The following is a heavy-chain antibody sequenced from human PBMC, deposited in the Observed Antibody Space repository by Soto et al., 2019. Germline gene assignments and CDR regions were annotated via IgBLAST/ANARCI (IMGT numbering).Heavy chain of an antibody. CDR1: GGTFSSYA. Sequence: QVQLVQSGAEVKKPGSSVKVSCKASGGTFSSYAISWVRQAPGQGLEWMGGIIPIFGTANYAQKFQARVTVTGGQSTNTAYMDPSSLRSEDTAVYYCARGHSSGYYYDFDYWGQGTLVTVSS. CDR2: IIPIFGTA. V-gene: IGHV1-69*01. CDR3: ARGHSSGYYYDFDY. D-gene: IGHD3-22*01. J-gene: IGHJ4*02.